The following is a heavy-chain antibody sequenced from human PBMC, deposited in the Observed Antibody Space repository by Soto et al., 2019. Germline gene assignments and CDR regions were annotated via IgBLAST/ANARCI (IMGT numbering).Heavy chain of an antibody. J-gene: IGHJ4*02. Sequence: PGGSLRLSCAASGFTFSSYAMHWVRQAPGKGLEWVSFISYDGSNRNYADSVKGRFTISRDNSKNTLYLEMESLGPEDTAVYFCAKDYTTMVTWVNYWGQGTLVTVSS. CDR2: ISYDGSNR. V-gene: IGHV3-30*18. CDR3: AKDYTTMVTWVNY. D-gene: IGHD3-10*01. CDR1: GFTFSSYA.